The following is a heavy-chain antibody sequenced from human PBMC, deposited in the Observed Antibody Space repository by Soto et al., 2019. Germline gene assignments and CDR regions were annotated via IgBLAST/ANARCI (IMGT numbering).Heavy chain of an antibody. CDR2: FSPYNGNT. CDR3: ARGYYGSGNFDY. CDR1: GYTFTSYG. D-gene: IGHD3-10*01. V-gene: IGHV1-18*01. Sequence: QVQLVQSGAEVKKPGASVKVSCKASGYTFTSYGISWVRQAPGQGLEWMGWFSPYNGNTQYAQKVQGRVTMTTHTSTTTAYMELRSLRSDDTAVYYCARGYYGSGNFDYWGQGTLLTVSS. J-gene: IGHJ4*02.